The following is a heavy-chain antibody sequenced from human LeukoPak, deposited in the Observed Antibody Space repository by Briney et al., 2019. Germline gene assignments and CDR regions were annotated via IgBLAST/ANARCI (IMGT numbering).Heavy chain of an antibody. CDR3: ARSYYDSSGYWAPRSCYYYYMDV. CDR2: INHSGST. Sequence: SETLSLTCAVYGGSFSGYYWSWIRQPPGKGLEWIGEINHSGSTNYNPSLKSRVTISVDTSKSQFSLKLSSVTAADTAVYYCARSYYDSSGYWAPRSCYYYYMDVWGKGTTVTIS. V-gene: IGHV4-34*01. CDR1: GGSFSGYY. D-gene: IGHD3-22*01. J-gene: IGHJ6*03.